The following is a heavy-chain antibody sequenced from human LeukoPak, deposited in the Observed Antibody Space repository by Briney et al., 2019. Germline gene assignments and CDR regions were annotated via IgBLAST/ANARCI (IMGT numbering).Heavy chain of an antibody. J-gene: IGHJ4*02. CDR1: GFTFGSYW. CDR2: INSDGSST. D-gene: IGHD3-22*01. V-gene: IGHV3-74*01. CDR3: ARATSGFFDY. Sequence: GGSLRLSXAASGFTFGSYWMHWVRQAPGKGLVWVSRINSDGSSTCYADSVKGRFTISRDNAKNTLYLQMNSLRAEDTDVYYCARATSGFFDYWGQGTLVTVSS.